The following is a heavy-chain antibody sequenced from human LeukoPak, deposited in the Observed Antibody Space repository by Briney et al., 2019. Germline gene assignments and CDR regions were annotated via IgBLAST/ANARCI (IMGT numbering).Heavy chain of an antibody. CDR2: INSDGSNT. CDR1: GFTFRNYW. D-gene: IGHD3-10*02. Sequence: GGSLRLSCAVSGFTFRNYWIHWVRQAPGKGLEWVSLINSDGSNTRYADSVKGRFTISRDNAKNTLYLQMNSLRAEDTAVYCCAELGITMIGGVWGKGTTVTISS. J-gene: IGHJ6*04. V-gene: IGHV3-74*01. CDR3: AELGITMIGGV.